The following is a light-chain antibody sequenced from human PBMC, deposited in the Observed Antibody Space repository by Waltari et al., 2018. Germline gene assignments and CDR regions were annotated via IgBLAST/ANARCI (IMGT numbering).Light chain of an antibody. J-gene: IGKJ2*01. CDR3: LQYDSYSDT. Sequence: DSQMTQSPSPLPASVGDRLTITCPASQCISGWLAWYQQKPGKAPKLPIYEASSLESGGPTRFSGRGTGTEFTLTVSSLQPDDFATYYWLQYDSYSDTFGQGTKLEIK. CDR2: EAS. V-gene: IGKV1-5*03. CDR1: QCISGW.